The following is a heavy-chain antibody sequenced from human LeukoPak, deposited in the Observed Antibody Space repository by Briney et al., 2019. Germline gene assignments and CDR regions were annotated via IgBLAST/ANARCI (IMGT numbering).Heavy chain of an antibody. D-gene: IGHD3-10*01. CDR3: ARGGVDYYGPGTYYLMYYFDY. V-gene: IGHV3-23*01. J-gene: IGHJ4*02. CDR1: GFTFNTYG. Sequence: TGGSLRLSCAASGFTFNTYGMSWVRQAPGKGLEWVSGISGSGGATYYADSVKGRFTISRDDPHNTLYLQMNSLRAEDTAVYFCARGGVDYYGPGTYYLMYYFDYWGQGALVTVSS. CDR2: ISGSGGAT.